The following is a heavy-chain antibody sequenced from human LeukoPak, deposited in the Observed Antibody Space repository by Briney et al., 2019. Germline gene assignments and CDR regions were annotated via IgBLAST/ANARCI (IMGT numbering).Heavy chain of an antibody. D-gene: IGHD3-10*01. CDR2: ICFDGSKK. J-gene: IGHJ4*02. V-gene: IGHV3-33*01. Sequence: GGSLRLSCAASGFTFSNYCMHWVRQAPGKGLEWVAVICFDGSKKYYADSVKGRFTITRDNSKNILYLQMDSLRAEDTAVYYCARTQGRFYGSGSYEGFDHWGQGTLVTVSS. CDR1: GFTFSNYC. CDR3: ARTQGRFYGSGSYEGFDH.